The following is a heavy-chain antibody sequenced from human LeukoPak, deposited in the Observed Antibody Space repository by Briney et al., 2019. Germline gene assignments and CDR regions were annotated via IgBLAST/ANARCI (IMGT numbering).Heavy chain of an antibody. J-gene: IGHJ6*02. V-gene: IGHV1-2*02. CDR2: INPDRGDT. D-gene: IGHD1-26*01. CDR1: GYTFTDFY. Sequence: ASVKVSCKASGYTFTDFYIHWVRQAPGQGLEWMAWINPDRGDTKYAQKFQGRVTVTRDTSINTVYMELISLISDDTAVYYCASGGYYPYYYYGMDVWGQGTTVTVSS. CDR3: ASGGYYPYYYYGMDV.